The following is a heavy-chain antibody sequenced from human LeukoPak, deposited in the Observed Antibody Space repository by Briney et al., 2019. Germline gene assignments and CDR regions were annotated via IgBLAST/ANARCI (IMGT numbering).Heavy chain of an antibody. J-gene: IGHJ3*02. V-gene: IGHV4-59*01. CDR1: GGSINNYY. CDR3: ARDGGAVSDDAFDI. D-gene: IGHD2-8*01. CDR2: IYYSGST. Sequence: SETLSLTCTVSGGSINNYYWSWIRQPPAKGLEWIGYIYYSGSTKYNPSLKSRVTISVDTSKNQFSLKLSSVTAADTAVYYCARDGGAVSDDAFDIWGQGTMVTVSS.